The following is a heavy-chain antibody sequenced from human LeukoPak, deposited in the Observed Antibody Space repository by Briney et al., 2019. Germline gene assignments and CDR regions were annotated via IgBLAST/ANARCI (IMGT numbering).Heavy chain of an antibody. Sequence: GASVTVSCTASGYTFTSYGISWVRQAPGQGLEWMGWISAYNGNTNYAQKLQGRVTMTTDTSTSTAYMELRSLRSDDTAVYYCARAFRYCSGGSCYSYYYYGMDVWGQGTTVTVSS. CDR2: ISAYNGNT. CDR1: GYTFTSYG. D-gene: IGHD2-15*01. V-gene: IGHV1-18*01. CDR3: ARAFRYCSGGSCYSYYYYGMDV. J-gene: IGHJ6*02.